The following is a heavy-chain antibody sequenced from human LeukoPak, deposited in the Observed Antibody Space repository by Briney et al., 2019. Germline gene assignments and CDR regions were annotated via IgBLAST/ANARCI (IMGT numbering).Heavy chain of an antibody. Sequence: GASVKVSCKASGGTLSDHVISWVRQAPGHGLEWMGGIIPLKGTSKLTQKLQDRATISADESTNTVYMEVRSLRSEDTAVYYCARVTMVRGVIIHWFDPWGQGTLVTVSS. CDR2: IIPLKGTS. D-gene: IGHD3-10*01. CDR1: GGTLSDHV. V-gene: IGHV1-69*13. J-gene: IGHJ5*02. CDR3: ARVTMVRGVIIHWFDP.